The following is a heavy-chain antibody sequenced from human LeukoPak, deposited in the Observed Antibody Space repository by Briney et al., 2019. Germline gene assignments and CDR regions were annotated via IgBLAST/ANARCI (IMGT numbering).Heavy chain of an antibody. Sequence: SETLSLTCNVSGDSIKTYFWSWIRQPPGKGLEWLGYISHSGSTNYNPSLKSRVTLSMDTSKNQFSLSLASVTAADTAVYYCARGGWLRRAFCQDWGQGTLVTVSS. D-gene: IGHD5-24*01. CDR3: ARGGWLRRAFCQD. CDR1: GDSIKTYF. CDR2: ISHSGST. V-gene: IGHV4-59*01. J-gene: IGHJ1*01.